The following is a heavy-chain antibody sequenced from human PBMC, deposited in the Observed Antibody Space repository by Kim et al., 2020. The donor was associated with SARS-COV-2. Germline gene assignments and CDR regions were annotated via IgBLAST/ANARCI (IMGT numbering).Heavy chain of an antibody. J-gene: IGHJ6*03. CDR1: GFTFSDYY. D-gene: IGHD6-19*01. Sequence: GGSLRLSCAASGFTFSDYYMSWIRQAPGKGLEWGSYISSSGKTIYYADSVKGRFTISRDNAKNSLYRQMNSLRAEDTAVYYCARVSYRSKMWDYYYYYMDVWGKGTTVTVSS. CDR2: ISSSGKTI. CDR3: ARVSYRSKMWDYYYYYMDV. V-gene: IGHV3-11*01.